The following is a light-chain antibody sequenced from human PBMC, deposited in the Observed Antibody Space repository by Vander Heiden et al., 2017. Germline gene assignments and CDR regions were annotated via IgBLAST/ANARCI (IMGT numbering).Light chain of an antibody. V-gene: IGKV1-39*01. J-gene: IGKJ5*01. Sequence: QKPQSPSPLSASLAARVTITCRGSQSISSYLNWYQQKPGKAPKLLIYAASSLQSGVPSRFSGSGSGTDFTLTISSLQPEDFATYYCQQSYSTPVTFGQGTRLEIK. CDR2: AAS. CDR3: QQSYSTPVT. CDR1: QSISSY.